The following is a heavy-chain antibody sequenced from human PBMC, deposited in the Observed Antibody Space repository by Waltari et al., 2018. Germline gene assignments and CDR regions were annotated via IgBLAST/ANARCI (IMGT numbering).Heavy chain of an antibody. CDR2: SSGGGRGT. Sequence: EVRLLESGGGLVQPGGSLRRSCAASGITIVGYAMNWARQAPGRGPEWVASSSGGGRGTYYADSVKGRFTISRDTSTNTVYLQLNSLRAEDTAVYYCLKPHVAVAGVDAFDVWGPGTLVTVSS. CDR1: GITIVGYA. V-gene: IGHV3-23*01. J-gene: IGHJ3*01. D-gene: IGHD6-19*01. CDR3: LKPHVAVAGVDAFDV.